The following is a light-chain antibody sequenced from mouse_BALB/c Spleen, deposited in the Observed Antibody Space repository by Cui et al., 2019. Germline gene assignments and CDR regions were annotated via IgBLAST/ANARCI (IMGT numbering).Light chain of an antibody. CDR3: HQYHRSPFT. Sequence: QIVLTQSPAIMSASLGERVTMTCTASSSVSSSYLHWYQQKPGSSPKLWIYSTSNLASGVPARFSGSGSWTSYSLTISSMEAEDAATYYCHQYHRSPFTFGSGTKLEIK. CDR2: STS. CDR1: SSVSSSY. J-gene: IGKJ4*01. V-gene: IGKV4-74*01.